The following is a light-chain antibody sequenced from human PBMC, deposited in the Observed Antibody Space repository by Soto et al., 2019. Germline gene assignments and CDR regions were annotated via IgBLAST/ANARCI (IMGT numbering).Light chain of an antibody. CDR3: QQYGSSPIT. J-gene: IGKJ4*01. CDR2: GAS. Sequence: EIVLTQSPGTLSLSPGERATLSCRASQSVSSSYLAWYQQKPGQAPRLLIYGASSRATGIPDRFSGSGSGTDFTLTISRLEPEDFAVYYCQQYGSSPITFGGGTGVDIK. V-gene: IGKV3-20*01. CDR1: QSVSSSY.